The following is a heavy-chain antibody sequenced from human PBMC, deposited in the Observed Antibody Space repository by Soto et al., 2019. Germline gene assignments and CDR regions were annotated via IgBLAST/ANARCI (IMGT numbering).Heavy chain of an antibody. CDR2: INPGLNSA. Sequence: ASVKVSCKASNDSLSSHFIHWVRQAPGEGLEWMGIINPGLNSASYSKEFQGRLTLTSDMPSRTVYMQLSNLRSDDTAVYYCAGASSRVSSVVAAYWGQATLVTVS. CDR1: NDSLSSHF. V-gene: IGHV1-46*01. D-gene: IGHD2-15*01. CDR3: AGASSRVSSVVAAY. J-gene: IGHJ4*02.